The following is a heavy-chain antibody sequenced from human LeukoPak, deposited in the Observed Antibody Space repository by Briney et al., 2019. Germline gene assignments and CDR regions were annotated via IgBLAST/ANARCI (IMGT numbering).Heavy chain of an antibody. CDR2: ISSSSSYI. CDR1: GFTFSSYT. CDR3: ARGEYSYGPLDYYYYMDV. Sequence: GGSLRLSCAASGFTFSSYTMNWVRQAPGKGLEWVSSISSSSSYIYYADSVKGRFTISRDNAKNSLYLQMNSLRAADTAVYYCARGEYSYGPLDYYYYMDVWGKGTTVTVSS. J-gene: IGHJ6*03. V-gene: IGHV3-21*01. D-gene: IGHD5-18*01.